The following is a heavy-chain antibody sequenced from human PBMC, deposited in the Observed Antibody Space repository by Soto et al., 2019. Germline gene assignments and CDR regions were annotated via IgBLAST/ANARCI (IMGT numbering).Heavy chain of an antibody. CDR2: MYYTGST. Sequence: SETLSLTCTVSGGSISSSSYYLGWIRQPPGKRLEWIGYMYYTGSTRYNPSLGSRVTFSVDASKNQFSLNLSSVTAADTAVYYCARGFYDTGGYSSPFDIWGQGILVTVSS. J-gene: IGHJ5*02. CDR1: GGSISSSSYY. D-gene: IGHD3-22*01. V-gene: IGHV4-61*05. CDR3: ARGFYDTGGYSSPFDI.